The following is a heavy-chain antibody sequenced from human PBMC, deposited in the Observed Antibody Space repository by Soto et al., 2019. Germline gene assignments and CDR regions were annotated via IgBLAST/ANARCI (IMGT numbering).Heavy chain of an antibody. CDR2: ISGSGGST. CDR1: GFTFSSYA. J-gene: IGHJ6*03. CDR3: APNPAYQYYYYMDV. D-gene: IGHD2-2*01. V-gene: IGHV3-23*01. Sequence: GGSLRLSCAASGFTFSSYAMSWVRQAPGKGLEWVSAISGSGGSTYYADSVKGRFTIYRDNSKNTLYLQMNSLRAEDTAVYYCAPNPAYQYYYYMDVWGKGTTVTVSS.